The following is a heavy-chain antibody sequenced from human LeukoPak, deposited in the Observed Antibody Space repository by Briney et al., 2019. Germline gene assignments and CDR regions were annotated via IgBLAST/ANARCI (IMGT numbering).Heavy chain of an antibody. CDR1: GYTFTSYG. CDR3: ARDDYVSGELGFQH. CDR2: ISAYNGNT. D-gene: IGHD1-26*01. J-gene: IGHJ1*01. Sequence: GASVKVSCKASGYTFTSYGISWVRQAPGQGLEWMGWISAYNGNTNYAQKLQGRVTMTTDTSTSTAYMELRSLRSDDTAVYYCARDDYVSGELGFQHWGQGTLVTVSS. V-gene: IGHV1-18*01.